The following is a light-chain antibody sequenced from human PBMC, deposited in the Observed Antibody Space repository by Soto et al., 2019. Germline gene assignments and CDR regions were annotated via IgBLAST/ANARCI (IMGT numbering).Light chain of an antibody. CDR2: AAS. V-gene: IGKV1-39*01. J-gene: IGKJ5*01. CDR3: QQANSFPIT. CDR1: QSIRSY. Sequence: DIQMTQSASSLSASVGDRVTLTCRASQSIRSYLNWYQQKPGKAPKLLIYAASSLQSGVPSRFSGSGSGTDFTLTISSLQPEDFATYYCQQANSFPITFGQGTRLEIK.